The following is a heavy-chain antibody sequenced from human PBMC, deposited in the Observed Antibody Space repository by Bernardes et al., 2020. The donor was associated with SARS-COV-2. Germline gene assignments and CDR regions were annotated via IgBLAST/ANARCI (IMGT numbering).Heavy chain of an antibody. V-gene: IGHV4-59*12. D-gene: IGHD6-19*01. CDR3: AREDISGWFSGGP. J-gene: IGHJ5*02. CDR2: IFHSGST. Sequence: SETLSLTCTVSGASISSYYWSWIRQSPGKGLEWIGYIFHSGSTKYNPSLKSPVTISVDTSKNQISLKMTSVTAADTAVYYCAREDISGWFSGGPWGQGTLVTVSA. CDR1: GASISSYY.